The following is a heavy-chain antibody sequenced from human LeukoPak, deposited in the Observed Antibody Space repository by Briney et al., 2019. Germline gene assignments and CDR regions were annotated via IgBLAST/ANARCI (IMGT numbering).Heavy chain of an antibody. CDR1: GGSFSAYY. CDR2: IYYSGST. D-gene: IGHD3-22*01. Sequence: PSETLSLTCAVYGGSFSAYYWSWIRQPPGKGLEWIGYIYYSGSTNYNPSLKSRVTISVDTSKNQFSLKLSSVTAADTAEYYCARTLGYYYDSSGYYNDAFDIWGQGTMVTVSS. V-gene: IGHV4-59*08. CDR3: ARTLGYYYDSSGYYNDAFDI. J-gene: IGHJ3*02.